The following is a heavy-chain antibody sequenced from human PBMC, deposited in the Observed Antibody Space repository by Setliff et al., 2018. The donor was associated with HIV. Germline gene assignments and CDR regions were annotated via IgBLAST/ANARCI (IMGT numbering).Heavy chain of an antibody. Sequence: ASVKVSCKASGYTFDTFGINWVRQAPGQGLEWMGWISAYNGNKNYAQKFQDRVTMTRDTSTTTVYMDLRSLRSEDTAVYYCARSFDILTGDLDYWGQGTLVTVSS. V-gene: IGHV1-18*01. CDR3: ARSFDILTGDLDY. CDR2: ISAYNGNK. CDR1: GYTFDTFG. D-gene: IGHD3-9*01. J-gene: IGHJ4*02.